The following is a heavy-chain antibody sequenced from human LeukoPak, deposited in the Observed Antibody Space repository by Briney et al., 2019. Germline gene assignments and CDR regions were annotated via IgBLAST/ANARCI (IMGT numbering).Heavy chain of an antibody. CDR3: ARDPGEYYDSSGYAGRNLDY. D-gene: IGHD3-22*01. CDR1: AFTFSSNW. J-gene: IGHJ4*02. V-gene: IGHV3-7*01. CDR2: IKQDGSEK. Sequence: GGSLRLSCAASAFTFSSNWMSWVRQAQGKGLEWVANIKQDGSEKYYVDSVKGRFTISRDNAKNSLYLQMNSVRAEDTAVYYCARDPGEYYDSSGYAGRNLDYWGQGTLVTVSS.